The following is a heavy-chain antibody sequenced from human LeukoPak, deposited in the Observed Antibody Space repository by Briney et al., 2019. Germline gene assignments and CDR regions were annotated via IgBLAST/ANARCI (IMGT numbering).Heavy chain of an antibody. D-gene: IGHD5-18*01. Sequence: GGSLRLSCAASGFTFSNYWMSWVRQAPGKGLEWVGNIKEDGSQKYYVDAVKGRFTISRDNAKNTLYLQMNSLRAEDTAVYYCAKKYSYGFDYWGQGTLVTVSS. J-gene: IGHJ4*02. V-gene: IGHV3-7*03. CDR3: AKKYSYGFDY. CDR1: GFTFSNYW. CDR2: IKEDGSQK.